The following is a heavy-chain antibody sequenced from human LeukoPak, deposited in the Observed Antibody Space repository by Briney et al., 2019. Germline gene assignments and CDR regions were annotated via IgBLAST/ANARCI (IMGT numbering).Heavy chain of an antibody. CDR3: ARLSGTYLRGGDH. D-gene: IGHD1-26*01. V-gene: IGHV3-11*01. CDR1: GFTFSDFH. J-gene: IGHJ4*02. CDR2: ISGSGYAI. Sequence: GGSLRLSCTASGFTFSDFHMSWLRQAPGKGLEWVSHISGSGYAIHHPGSVKGRFTISRDNAKNSLYLQMNSLRFEDAAVYYCARLSGTYLRGGDHWGQGTLVTVSS.